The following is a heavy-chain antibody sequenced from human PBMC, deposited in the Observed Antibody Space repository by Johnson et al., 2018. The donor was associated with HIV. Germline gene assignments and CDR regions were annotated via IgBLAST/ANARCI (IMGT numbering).Heavy chain of an antibody. CDR1: GFSFNNYG. Sequence: QVQLVESGGGVVQPGRSLRLSCAASGFSFNNYGMHWVRQAPGKGLEWVAVISYDGSNKYYADSVKGRFTISRDNSKNTLYLQMNSLRAEDTAVYYCARDGGIPTWDAFDIWGQGTMVTVSS. J-gene: IGHJ3*02. D-gene: IGHD1-26*01. CDR3: ARDGGIPTWDAFDI. V-gene: IGHV3-30*19. CDR2: ISYDGSNK.